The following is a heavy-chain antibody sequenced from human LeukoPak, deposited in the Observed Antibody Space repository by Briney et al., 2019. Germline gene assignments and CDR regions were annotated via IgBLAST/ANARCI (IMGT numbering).Heavy chain of an antibody. CDR2: ISTTNSYI. CDR1: GFTFSSYP. D-gene: IGHD6-13*01. J-gene: IGHJ6*04. Sequence: GGSLRLSCAASGFTFSSYPLNWVRQAPGKGLEWVSSISTTNSYIYYADSVKGRFTISRDNAKNSLYLQMNSLRAEDTAVYYCARDRGSSAMDVWGKGTTVTVSS. CDR3: ARDRGSSAMDV. V-gene: IGHV3-21*01.